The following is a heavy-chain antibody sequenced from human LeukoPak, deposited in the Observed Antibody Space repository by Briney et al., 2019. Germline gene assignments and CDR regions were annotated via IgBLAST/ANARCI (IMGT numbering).Heavy chain of an antibody. CDR1: GGSFSGYY. Sequence: SETLPLTCAVYGGSFSGYYWSWIRQPPGKGLEWIGEINHSGSTNYNPSLKSRVTISVDTSKNQFSLKLSSVTAADTAVYYCARGPLAGDSSGYYSPNLDYWGQGILVTVSS. CDR2: INHSGST. D-gene: IGHD3-22*01. J-gene: IGHJ4*02. CDR3: ARGPLAGDSSGYYSPNLDY. V-gene: IGHV4-34*01.